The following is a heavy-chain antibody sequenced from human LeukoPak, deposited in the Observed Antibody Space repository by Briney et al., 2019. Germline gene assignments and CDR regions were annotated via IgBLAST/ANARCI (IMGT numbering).Heavy chain of an antibody. J-gene: IGHJ4*02. CDR2: ISDDGHGKVQ. CDR1: GFTCSSYT. V-gene: IGHV3-30*04. Sequence: GGSLRLSCAASGFTCSSYTMHWVRQTPGKGLEWVAVISDDGHGKVQWYADSVRGRFTISKDSSRNTLYLQMSSLIVEDTAVYFCARDHWGRITTGGYFEYWGQGTLVTVSS. CDR3: ARDHWGRITTGGYFEY. D-gene: IGHD1-14*01.